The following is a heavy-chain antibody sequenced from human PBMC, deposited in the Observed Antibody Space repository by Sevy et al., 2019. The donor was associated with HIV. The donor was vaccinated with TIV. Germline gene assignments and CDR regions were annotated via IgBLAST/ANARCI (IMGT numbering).Heavy chain of an antibody. D-gene: IGHD3-9*01. CDR3: ARVRGRYRNNWFDP. CDR1: GYTFTTYG. V-gene: IGHV1-18*01. J-gene: IGHJ5*02. Sequence: ASVKVSCKASGYTFTTYGISWVRQAPGQGLEWMGWISAYSGDTYAAQKFQDRVTMTTYTSTNTAYMELRSLSSDDTAIYYCARVRGRYRNNWFDPWGQGTLVTVSS. CDR2: ISAYSGDT.